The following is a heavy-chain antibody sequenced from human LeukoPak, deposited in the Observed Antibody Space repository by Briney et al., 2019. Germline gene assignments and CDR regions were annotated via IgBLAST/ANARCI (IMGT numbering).Heavy chain of an antibody. CDR1: GYTFTSYG. D-gene: IGHD6-19*01. CDR3: ARIIAVAGTSCFDY. V-gene: IGHV1-18*01. Sequence: ASVKVSCKASGYTFTSYGISWVRQAPGQGLEWMGWISAYNGNTNYAQKLQGRVTMTTDTSTSTAYTELRSLRSDDTAVYYCARIIAVAGTSCFDYWGQGTLVTVSS. J-gene: IGHJ4*02. CDR2: ISAYNGNT.